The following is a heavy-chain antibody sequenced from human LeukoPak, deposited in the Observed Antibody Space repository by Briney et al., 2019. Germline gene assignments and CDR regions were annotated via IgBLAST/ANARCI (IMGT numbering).Heavy chain of an antibody. CDR3: ARTPPGKTNWFDP. J-gene: IGHJ5*02. Sequence: XIRQPPXKGLEWIGYIYYSGSTNYNPSLKSRVTISVDTSKNQFSLKLSSVTAADTAVYYCARTPPGKTNWFDPWGQGTLVTVSS. V-gene: IGHV4-59*12. D-gene: IGHD3-10*01. CDR2: IYYSGST.